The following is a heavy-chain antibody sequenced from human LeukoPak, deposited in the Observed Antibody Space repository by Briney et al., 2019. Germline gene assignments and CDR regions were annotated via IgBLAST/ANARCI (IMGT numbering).Heavy chain of an antibody. Sequence: ASVKVSCKVSRYTLTELSIHWVRQAPGNGLEWMGGFDPEDGETIYAQKFQGRVTMTEDTSTDTAYMELSSLRSEDTAVYYCATASGYLLDYWGQGTLVTVSS. CDR2: FDPEDGET. D-gene: IGHD5-18*01. J-gene: IGHJ4*02. CDR1: RYTLTELS. CDR3: ATASGYLLDY. V-gene: IGHV1-24*01.